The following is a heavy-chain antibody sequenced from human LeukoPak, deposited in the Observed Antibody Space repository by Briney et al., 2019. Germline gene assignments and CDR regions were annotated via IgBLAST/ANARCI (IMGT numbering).Heavy chain of an antibody. Sequence: PGGSLRLSCAASGFTFSSYAMHWVRQAPGKGLEWVAVISYDGSNKYYADSVKGRFTISRDNSKNTLYLQMNSLRAEDTAVYYCARQQDGARYDSSGLPRSAFDIWGQGTMVTVSS. D-gene: IGHD3-22*01. CDR3: ARQQDGARYDSSGLPRSAFDI. J-gene: IGHJ3*02. CDR2: ISYDGSNK. V-gene: IGHV3-30*04. CDR1: GFTFSSYA.